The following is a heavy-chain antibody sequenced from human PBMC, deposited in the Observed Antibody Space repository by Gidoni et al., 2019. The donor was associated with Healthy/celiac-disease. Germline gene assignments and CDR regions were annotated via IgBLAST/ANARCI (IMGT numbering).Heavy chain of an antibody. V-gene: IGHV4-30-4*01. CDR3: ARVPGRLDSLFGTRPYYYYYYGMDV. CDR2: IYYSGST. D-gene: IGHD3-3*01. J-gene: IGHJ6*02. Sequence: QVQLPQSGPGLVKPSQTLSLTCTFSGGSISSGAYYWSWIRQPPGKGLEWIGYIYYSGSTYYNPSLKSRVTISVDTSKNQFALKLSSVTAADTAVYYCARVPGRLDSLFGTRPYYYYYYGMDVWGQGTTVTVSS. CDR1: GGSISSGAYY.